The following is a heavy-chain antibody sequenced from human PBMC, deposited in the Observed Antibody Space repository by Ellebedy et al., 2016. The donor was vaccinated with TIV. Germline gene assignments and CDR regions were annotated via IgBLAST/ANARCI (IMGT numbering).Heavy chain of an antibody. V-gene: IGHV3-53*01. CDR2: IYSGCST. D-gene: IGHD2-15*01. Sequence: GESLKISCAASGFTVSSNYMSWVRQAPGKGLEWVSVIYSGCSTYYADSVKGRFTISRDNSKNTLYLQMNSLRAEDTAVYYWARGWHSPGGFDPWGQGTLVTVSS. CDR3: ARGWHSPGGFDP. J-gene: IGHJ5*02. CDR1: GFTVSSNY.